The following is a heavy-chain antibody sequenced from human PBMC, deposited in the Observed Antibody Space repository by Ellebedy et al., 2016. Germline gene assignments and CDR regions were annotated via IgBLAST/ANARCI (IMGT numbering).Heavy chain of an antibody. CDR1: GFSFNTFF. CDR3: TRDGREWSRDY. Sequence: GESLKISCGASGFSFNTFFMSWVRQAPGKGLEWVGTIVNTGRETYYADPFKGRFTISRDNAMNLVDLHLYSLTVEDTAVYFCTRDGREWSRDYWGQGTLVTVSS. J-gene: IGHJ4*02. V-gene: IGHV3-21*04. D-gene: IGHD3-3*01. CDR2: IVNTGRET.